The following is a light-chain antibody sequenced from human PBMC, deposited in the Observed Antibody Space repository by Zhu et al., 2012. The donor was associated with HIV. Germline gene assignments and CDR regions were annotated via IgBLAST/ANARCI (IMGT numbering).Light chain of an antibody. V-gene: IGKV3-15*01. CDR3: QQYYSWST. CDR2: GAS. J-gene: IGKJ1*01. CDR1: QNVNIN. Sequence: EIVMTQSPGTLSVSPGERVTLSCRASQNVNINLAWYQQKPGQAPRLLMYGASTRATGVPARFSGSGSGTEFTLTISSLQSEDFALYYCQQYYSWSTFGQGPRWKS.